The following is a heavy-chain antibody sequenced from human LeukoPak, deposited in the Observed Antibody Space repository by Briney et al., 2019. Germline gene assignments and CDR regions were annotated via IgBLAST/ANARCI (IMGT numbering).Heavy chain of an antibody. V-gene: IGHV3-23*01. CDR1: GIAFSNDW. D-gene: IGHD6-19*01. CDR2: ISGSGGST. Sequence: GGSLRLSCAASGIAFSNDWMSWVRQAPGKGLEWVSAISGSGGSTYYADSVKGRFTISRDNSKNTLYLQMNSLRAEDTAVYYCAKEAGIAVAGIPYYFDYWGQGTLVTVSS. J-gene: IGHJ4*02. CDR3: AKEAGIAVAGIPYYFDY.